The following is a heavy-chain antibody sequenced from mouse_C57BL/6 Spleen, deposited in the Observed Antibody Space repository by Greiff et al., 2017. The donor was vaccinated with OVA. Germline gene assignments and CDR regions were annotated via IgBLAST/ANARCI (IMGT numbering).Heavy chain of an antibody. CDR2: IHPNSGST. CDR3: ARMGTTVVEAMDY. CDR1: GYTFTSYW. Sequence: QVQLKQPGAELVKPGASVKLSCKASGYTFTSYWMHWVKQRPGQGLEWIGMIHPNSGSTNYNEKFKSKATLTVDKSSSTAYMQLSSLTSEDSAVYYCARMGTTVVEAMDYWGQGTSVTVSS. V-gene: IGHV1-64*01. J-gene: IGHJ4*01. D-gene: IGHD1-1*01.